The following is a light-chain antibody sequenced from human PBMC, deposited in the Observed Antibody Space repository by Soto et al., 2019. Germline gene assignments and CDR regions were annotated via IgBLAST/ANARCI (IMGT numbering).Light chain of an antibody. CDR2: AAS. V-gene: IGKV1-12*01. J-gene: IGKJ5*01. CDR3: QQANNFPIT. CDR1: QGVSSL. Sequence: DIQLTPSPSSVSASVGDRVTITCRASQGVSSLLSWYQQRPGKAPKLLISAASTLPGGVPSRFSGSGTGKEFTLTILSLQPEDFATYYCQQANNFPITLGQGTRLDI.